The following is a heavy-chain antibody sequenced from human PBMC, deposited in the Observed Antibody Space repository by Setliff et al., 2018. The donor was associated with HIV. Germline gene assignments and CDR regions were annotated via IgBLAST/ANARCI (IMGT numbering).Heavy chain of an antibody. CDR2: IFSSGST. V-gene: IGHV4-61*02. J-gene: IGHJ6*03. CDR3: ARVDCSSTSCYRDYYYYMDV. D-gene: IGHD2-2*01. CDR1: GGSISSDNYY. Sequence: SETLSLTCTVSGGSISSDNYYWSWIRQPAGKGLEWIGCIFSSGSTSYNSSLESRVTMSVDTSKNQFSLKLSSVTAADTAVYYCARVDCSSTSCYRDYYYYMDVWGKGTTVTVSS.